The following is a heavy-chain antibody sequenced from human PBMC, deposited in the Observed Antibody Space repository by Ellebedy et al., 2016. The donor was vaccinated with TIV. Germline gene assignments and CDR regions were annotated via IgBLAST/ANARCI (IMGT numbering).Heavy chain of an antibody. Sequence: SETLSLXXTVSGGSVSSGSYYWSWIRQPPGKGLEWIGYIYYSGSTNYNPSLKSRVTISVDTSKNQFSLKLSSVTAADTAVYYCARGYYDSSLDYWGQGTLVTVSS. V-gene: IGHV4-61*01. CDR3: ARGYYDSSLDY. D-gene: IGHD3-22*01. CDR2: IYYSGST. CDR1: GGSVSSGSYY. J-gene: IGHJ4*02.